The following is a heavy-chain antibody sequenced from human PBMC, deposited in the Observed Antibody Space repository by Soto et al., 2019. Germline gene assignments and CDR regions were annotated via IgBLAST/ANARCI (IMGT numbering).Heavy chain of an antibody. CDR3: ASGFSLGAHHYYYYYCLDV. Sequence: EVQLVESGGGLVQPGGSLRLSCAASGFTFSSYWMHWVRQAPGRGLVWVSRINSDGSSTSYADSVKGRFTISRDNAKNTLYLHMNSLSAADTAVYYCASGFSLGAHHYYYYYCLDVWGKVTTVTVSS. D-gene: IGHD4-17*01. CDR2: INSDGSST. J-gene: IGHJ6*03. V-gene: IGHV3-74*01. CDR1: GFTFSSYW.